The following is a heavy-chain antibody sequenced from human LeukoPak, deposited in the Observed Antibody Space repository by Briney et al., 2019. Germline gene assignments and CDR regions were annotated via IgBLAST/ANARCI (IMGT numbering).Heavy chain of an antibody. CDR1: GFIFGDYG. CDR3: AKEGTASKPSDLDY. CDR2: IRYDGSNK. V-gene: IGHV3-30*02. Sequence: GGSLRLSCAASGFIFGDYGMHWVRQAPGKGLEWVTFIRYDGSNKYYVDFVKGRFTISRDNSKNILYLQMNSLSSEDTAVYYCAKEGTASKPSDLDYWGQGTLVTVSS. J-gene: IGHJ4*02. D-gene: IGHD1/OR15-1a*01.